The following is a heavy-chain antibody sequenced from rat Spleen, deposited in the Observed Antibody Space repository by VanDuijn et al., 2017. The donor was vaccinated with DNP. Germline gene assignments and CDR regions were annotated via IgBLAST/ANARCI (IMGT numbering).Heavy chain of an antibody. CDR1: GFSLTDYS. CDR3: TRGRIYPFDY. D-gene: IGHD1-2*01. Sequence: QVQLKESGPGMVQPSQTLSLTCTVSGFSLTDYSVHWVRQPPGKVLEWIAAISSGGSTYYNSALKSRLSISRDTSKSQVFLKMNSLQTEDTATFFCTRGRIYPFDYWGQGVMVTVSS. V-gene: IGHV2-19*01. CDR2: ISSGGST. J-gene: IGHJ2*01.